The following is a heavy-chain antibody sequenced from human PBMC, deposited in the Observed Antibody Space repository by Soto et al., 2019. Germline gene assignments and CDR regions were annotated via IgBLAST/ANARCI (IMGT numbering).Heavy chain of an antibody. CDR3: AREGSGSPRGYYYYGMDV. J-gene: IGHJ6*02. V-gene: IGHV1-18*04. D-gene: IGHD3-10*01. CDR1: GYTFTSYG. CDR2: ISAYNGNT. Sequence: ASVKVSCKASGYTFTSYGISWVRQAPGQGLEWMGWISAYNGNTNYAQKLQGRVTMTTDTSTSTAYMELRSLRSDDTAVYYCAREGSGSPRGYYYYGMDVWGQGTTVTVSS.